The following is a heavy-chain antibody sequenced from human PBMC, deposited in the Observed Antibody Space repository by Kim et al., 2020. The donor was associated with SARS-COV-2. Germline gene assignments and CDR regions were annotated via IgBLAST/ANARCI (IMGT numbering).Heavy chain of an antibody. D-gene: IGHD3-10*01. V-gene: IGHV3-23*01. CDR1: GFTFSNYA. J-gene: IGHJ6*02. CDR3: ARRITMIRGVAVSGMDV. Sequence: GGSLRLSCAASGFTFSNYAMTWVRQAPGRGLEWVSSITARGGSTYSADSVKGRFSISRDNSKNIMYVQMNSLRADDTAVYYCARRITMIRGVAVSGMDVWGQGTTVTVSS. CDR2: ITARGGST.